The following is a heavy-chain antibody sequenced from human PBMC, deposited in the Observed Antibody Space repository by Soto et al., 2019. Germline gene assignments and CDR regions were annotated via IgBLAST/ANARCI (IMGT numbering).Heavy chain of an antibody. CDR2: INHSGST. D-gene: IGHD6-13*01. V-gene: IGHV4-34*01. CDR3: ARGSSWYGWFDP. Sequence: SETLSLTCAVYGGSFSGYYWSWIRQPPGKGLEWIGEINHSGSTNYNPSLKSRVTISVDTSKNQFSLKLSSVTAADTAVYYCARGSSWYGWFDPWGPGTLVTVS. J-gene: IGHJ5*02. CDR1: GGSFSGYY.